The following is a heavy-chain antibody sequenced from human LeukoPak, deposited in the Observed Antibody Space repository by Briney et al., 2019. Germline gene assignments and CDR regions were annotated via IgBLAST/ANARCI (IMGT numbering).Heavy chain of an antibody. V-gene: IGHV1-18*01. CDR3: ARGPEYYYGSGSYDYYGMDV. CDR1: GYTFTSYG. D-gene: IGHD3-10*01. CDR2: ISAYNGNT. Sequence: ASVKVSCKASGYTFTSYGISWVRQAPGQGLEWRGWISAYNGNTNYAQKLQGRVTMTTDTSTSTAYMELRSLRSDDTAVYYCARGPEYYYGSGSYDYYGMDVWGQGTTVTVSS. J-gene: IGHJ6*02.